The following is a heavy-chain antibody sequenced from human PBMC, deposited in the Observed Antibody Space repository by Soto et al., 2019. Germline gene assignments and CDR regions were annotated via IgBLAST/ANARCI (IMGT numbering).Heavy chain of an antibody. Sequence: QITLKESGPTLVKPTQTLTLTCSFSGFSLTTDGVGVGWVRQPPGEALEWLALIYWDDDERYSPSLKTRLTITTDTSKNQVVLIMTNIDPVDTATYYCAHSRNLITEDAQVGDFDYWGQGTLVTVSS. CDR2: IYWDDDE. CDR3: AHSRNLITEDAQVGDFDY. J-gene: IGHJ4*02. CDR1: GFSLTTDGVG. V-gene: IGHV2-5*02. D-gene: IGHD3-10*01.